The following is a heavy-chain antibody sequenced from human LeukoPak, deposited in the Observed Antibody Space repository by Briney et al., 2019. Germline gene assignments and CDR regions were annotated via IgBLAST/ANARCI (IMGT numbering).Heavy chain of an antibody. CDR3: ARDPKRGIAAAGTWDI. J-gene: IGHJ3*02. V-gene: IGHV3-21*01. CDR2: ISSSSSYI. D-gene: IGHD6-13*01. Sequence: PGGSLRLSCAASGFTFSSYSMNWVRQAPGKGLEWVSSISSSSSYIYYADSVKGRFTISRDNAKNSLYLQMNSLRAEDTAVYYCARDPKRGIAAAGTWDIWGQGTMVTVPS. CDR1: GFTFSSYS.